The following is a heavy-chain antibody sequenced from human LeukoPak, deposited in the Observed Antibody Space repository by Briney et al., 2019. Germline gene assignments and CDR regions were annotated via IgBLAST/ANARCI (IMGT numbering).Heavy chain of an antibody. D-gene: IGHD5-18*01. CDR1: GFSFSRYA. CDR3: AKDDVDTAEFDY. V-gene: IGHV3-30*02. J-gene: IGHJ4*02. Sequence: PGGSLRLSCAASGFSFSRYAMSWVRQAPGKGLEWVAFIRYDGSNKYYADSVKGRFTISRDNSKNTLYLQMNSLRAEDTAVYYCAKDDVDTAEFDYWGQGTLVTLSS. CDR2: IRYDGSNK.